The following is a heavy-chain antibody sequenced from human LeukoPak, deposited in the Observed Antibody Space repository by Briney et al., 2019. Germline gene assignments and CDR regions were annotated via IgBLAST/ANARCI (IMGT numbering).Heavy chain of an antibody. J-gene: IGHJ5*02. CDR2: ISGSGDST. Sequence: GGSLRLSCAASGFTFSTYGLHWVRQAPGKGLEWVSAISGSGDSTYYADSVKGRFSISRDNSKNTLYLQMNSLRAEDTAVYYCARHDWFAPWGQGTLVTVSS. CDR1: GFTFSTYG. V-gene: IGHV3-23*01. CDR3: ARHDWFAP.